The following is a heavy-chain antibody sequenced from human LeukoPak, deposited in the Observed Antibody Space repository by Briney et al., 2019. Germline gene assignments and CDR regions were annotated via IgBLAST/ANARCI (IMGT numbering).Heavy chain of an antibody. CDR1: GYTFTSYG. D-gene: IGHD3-22*01. Sequence: GASVKVSCKASGYTFTSYGISWVRQAPGQGLEWMGWINPNSGGTNYAQKFQGRVTMTRDTSISTAYMELSRLRSDDTAVYYCARVRSGYNDYWGQGTLVTVSS. J-gene: IGHJ4*02. CDR3: ARVRSGYNDY. CDR2: INPNSGGT. V-gene: IGHV1-2*02.